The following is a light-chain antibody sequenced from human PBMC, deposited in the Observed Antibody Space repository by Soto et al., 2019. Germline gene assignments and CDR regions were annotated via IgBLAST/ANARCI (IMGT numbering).Light chain of an antibody. CDR2: AAS. Sequence: DIQMTQSPSSLSASVGDRVTITCRASQGISNYIAWYQQKPGKAPKLLIYAASTLQSGVPSRFSGSGSWTDITLNINSLQPEDVATYSCQKYSSVPLFGPGTKVDIK. CDR1: QGISNY. J-gene: IGKJ3*01. CDR3: QKYSSVPL. V-gene: IGKV1-27*01.